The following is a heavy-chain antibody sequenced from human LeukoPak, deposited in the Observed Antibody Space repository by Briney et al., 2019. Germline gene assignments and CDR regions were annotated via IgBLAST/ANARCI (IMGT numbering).Heavy chain of an antibody. J-gene: IGHJ4*02. CDR3: AKSGYSTKWYRYFDY. D-gene: IGHD6-13*01. V-gene: IGHV3-23*01. CDR2: ISGSGGTT. CDR1: GFTFSSYA. Sequence: GGSLRLSCAASGFTFSSYAMSWVRQAPGKGLEWVSTISGSGGTTYYADSVKGRFTISRDNSKNTLYLQMNSLRAEDTAVYYCAKSGYSTKWYRYFDYWGQGTLVTVSS.